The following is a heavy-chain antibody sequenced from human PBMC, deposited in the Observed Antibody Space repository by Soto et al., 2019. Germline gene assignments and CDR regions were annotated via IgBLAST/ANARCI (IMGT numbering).Heavy chain of an antibody. CDR3: ARLHGSGDLGYYYYYGMDV. CDR2: ISAYNGNT. Sequence: QVQLVQSGAEVKKPGASVKVSCKASGYTFTSYGINWVRQAPGQGLEWMGWISAYNGNTNYAQKLQGRVTMTTDTSTSTAYMELRSLRSDDTAVYYCARLHGSGDLGYYYYYGMDVWGQGTTVTVSS. J-gene: IGHJ6*02. D-gene: IGHD2-21*01. CDR1: GYTFTSYG. V-gene: IGHV1-18*04.